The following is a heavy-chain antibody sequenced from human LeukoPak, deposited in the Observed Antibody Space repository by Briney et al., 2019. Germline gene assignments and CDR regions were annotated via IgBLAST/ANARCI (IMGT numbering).Heavy chain of an antibody. CDR2: VSYSGST. J-gene: IGHJ4*02. Sequence: SETLSLTCTVSGASFSSSPYFWGWTRQPPGKGLEWIGSVSYSGSTYYNPSLKSRVTISLDTSKNQFSLKLASVTAADTAVYYCARAGSSIAARPPDYWGQGTLVTVSS. CDR1: GASFSSSPYF. D-gene: IGHD6-6*01. CDR3: ARAGSSIAARPPDY. V-gene: IGHV4-39*07.